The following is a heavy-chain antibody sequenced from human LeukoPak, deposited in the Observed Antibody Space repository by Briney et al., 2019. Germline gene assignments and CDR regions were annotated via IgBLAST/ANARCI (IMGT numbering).Heavy chain of an antibody. CDR1: GYTFTSYA. CDR3: ARDQVVRGVITAFDI. J-gene: IGHJ3*02. V-gene: IGHV1-3*01. CDR2: INPGNGYT. D-gene: IGHD3-10*01. Sequence: ASVKDSCKASGYTFTSYAMHWVRQAPGQRLEWMGWINPGNGYTENSQKFQGRVTITRDTSASTAYMELSSLRSEDTAVYYCARDQVVRGVITAFDIWGQGTMVTVSS.